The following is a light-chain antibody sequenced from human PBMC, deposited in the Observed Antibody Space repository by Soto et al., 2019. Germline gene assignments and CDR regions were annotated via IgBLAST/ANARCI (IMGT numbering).Light chain of an antibody. CDR2: DVS. CDR3: QQSGSSPGT. CDR1: QSVSSIY. J-gene: IGKJ1*01. V-gene: IGKV3-20*01. Sequence: EIVLTQSPGTLSLSPGERAALCCRASQSVSSIYLAWYQQKPGQAPRLLIYDVSSRATVIPDRLSGSGSGTDFTLTISRLEPEDFAVYYCQQSGSSPGTFGQGTKVEIK.